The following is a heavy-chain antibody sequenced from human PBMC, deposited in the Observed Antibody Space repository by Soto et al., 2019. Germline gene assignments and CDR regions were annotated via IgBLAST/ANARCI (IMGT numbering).Heavy chain of an antibody. CDR2: IYPSDSDT. D-gene: IGHD2-21*02. CDR3: AKGLYVTSYGMDV. CDR1: GYKFSNFW. V-gene: IGHV5-51*01. Sequence: GESLKISCQGFGYKFSNFWMAWVRQMPGKGLEWMGIIYPSDSDTRYSPSFQGQVTISVDKSITTAYLQWSRLEASDTAIYYCAKGLYVTSYGMDVWGQGTTVTVSS. J-gene: IGHJ6*02.